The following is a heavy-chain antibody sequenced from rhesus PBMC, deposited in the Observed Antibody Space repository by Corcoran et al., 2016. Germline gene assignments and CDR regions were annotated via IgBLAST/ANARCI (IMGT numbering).Heavy chain of an antibody. J-gene: IGHJ5-2*02. Sequence: QVQLQESGPGLVKPSETLSLTCAVPGGSHRSSNWWSWLRQPPGKGLEGIGNIGGSSGSTYYNPSLKSRVTISKDTSKNQFSLKLSSVTAADTAVYYCARQPGVIVYNSLDVWGRGVLVTVSS. V-gene: IGHV4-65*02. CDR3: ARQPGVIVYNSLDV. CDR2: IGGSSGST. D-gene: IGHD3-34*01. CDR1: GGSHRSSNW.